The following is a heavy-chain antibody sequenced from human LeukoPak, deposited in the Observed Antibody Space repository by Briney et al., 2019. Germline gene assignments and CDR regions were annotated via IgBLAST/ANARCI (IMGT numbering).Heavy chain of an antibody. CDR1: GFTVSSNY. D-gene: IGHD1-26*01. CDR2: IYSGGST. CDR3: ARGPLPELLGDYFDY. Sequence: PGGSLRLSCAASGFTVSSNYMSWGRQAPGKGLEWVSVIYSGGSTYYADSVKGRFTISRDNSKNTLYLQMNSMRAEDTAVYYCARGPLPELLGDYFDYWGQGTLVTVSS. V-gene: IGHV3-66*01. J-gene: IGHJ4*02.